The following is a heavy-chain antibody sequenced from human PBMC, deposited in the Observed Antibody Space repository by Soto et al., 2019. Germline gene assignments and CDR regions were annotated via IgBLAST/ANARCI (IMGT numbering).Heavy chain of an antibody. CDR2: IYNSGST. J-gene: IGHJ5*02. D-gene: IGHD6-19*01. CDR3: ARGGLASSAWFDP. CDR1: GGSISSGNYY. V-gene: IGHV4-31*03. Sequence: QVQLQESGPGLVKPSQTLSLTCTVSGGSISSGNYYWSWIRQHPGKGLEWIGYIYNSGSTHYNPSLKSRVTISADTSKNQFSLKLSSVTAADTAVYYCARGGLASSAWFDPWGQGTLVTVSS.